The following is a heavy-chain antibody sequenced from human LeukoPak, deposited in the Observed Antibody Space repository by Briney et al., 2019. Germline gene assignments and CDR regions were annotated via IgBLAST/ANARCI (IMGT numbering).Heavy chain of an antibody. D-gene: IGHD4-17*01. V-gene: IGHV3-66*01. Sequence: GGSLRLSCAASGFTVSSNYMSWVRQAPGKGLEWVSVIYSGGSTYYADSVKGRFTISRDNSKNTLYLQMNSLRAEDTAVYYCARVHLYGDPYYFDYWGQGTLVTVSS. CDR3: ARVHLYGDPYYFDY. CDR1: GFTVSSNY. CDR2: IYSGGST. J-gene: IGHJ4*02.